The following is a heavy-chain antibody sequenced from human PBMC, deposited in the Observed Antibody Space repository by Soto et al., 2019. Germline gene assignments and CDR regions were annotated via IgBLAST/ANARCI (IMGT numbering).Heavy chain of an antibody. CDR3: ARAARGGNDWFDP. J-gene: IGHJ5*02. V-gene: IGHV4-4*07. Sequence: LSLTCTVSGASISAYAWSWIRQPAGKGLEWIGRLYSSGNTNYNPSFKSRLTMSADASKNQFSLKLSSVTAADTAAYYCARAARGGNDWFDPWGQGTLVTVSS. CDR1: GASISAYA. CDR2: LYSSGNT. D-gene: IGHD1-1*01.